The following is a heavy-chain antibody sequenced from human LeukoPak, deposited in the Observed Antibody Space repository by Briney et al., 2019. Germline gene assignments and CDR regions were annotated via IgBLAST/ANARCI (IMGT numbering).Heavy chain of an antibody. D-gene: IGHD3-22*01. J-gene: IGHJ3*02. Sequence: SETLSLTCTMSGGGDSITDYYWSWIRQPPGKGLEWLGYVYHRGSPDYSPSLKSRLIISLDTSKSQFSLRLSSVTAADTAVYYCARGGYDNSGSFGSFDAFDIWGQGTMVTVSS. CDR3: ARGGYDNSGSFGSFDAFDI. CDR1: GGGDSITDYY. V-gene: IGHV4-59*01. CDR2: VYHRGSP.